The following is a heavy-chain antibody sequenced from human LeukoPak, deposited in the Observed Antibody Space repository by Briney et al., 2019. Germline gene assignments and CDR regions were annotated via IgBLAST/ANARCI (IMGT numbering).Heavy chain of an antibody. CDR2: IYYSGSA. CDR1: GGSISSADFY. CDR3: AGGSDFFDY. Sequence: SETLSLTCAVSGGSISSADFYWSWIRQHPGKGLEWIGFIYYSGSAYYNPSLKSRVSISIDTSKNQFSLTLNSVTAADTAVYYCAGGSDFFDYWGQGTLVTVSS. V-gene: IGHV4-31*11. J-gene: IGHJ4*02. D-gene: IGHD3-16*01.